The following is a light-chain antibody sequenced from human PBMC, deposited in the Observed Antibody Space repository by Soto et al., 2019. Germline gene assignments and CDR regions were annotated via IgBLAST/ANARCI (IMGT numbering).Light chain of an antibody. CDR1: SNDVGGYNY. J-gene: IGLJ1*01. CDR2: EVT. Sequence: QSALTQPASVSGSPGQAISISCTGTSNDVGGYNYVSWHQQQPGKAPKLMVYEVTHRLSWTSDRFSGSKSGNTASLTISGLQAEDEADYYCSSYTSNRTYVFGIGTKVTVL. V-gene: IGLV2-14*01. CDR3: SSYTSNRTYV.